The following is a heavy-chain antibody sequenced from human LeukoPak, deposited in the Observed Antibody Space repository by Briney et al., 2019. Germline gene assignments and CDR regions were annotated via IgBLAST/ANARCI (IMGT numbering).Heavy chain of an antibody. CDR1: GYSFTSYW. CDR3: ARGFDCSSTSCLWFDP. V-gene: IGHV5-10-1*01. J-gene: IGHJ5*02. Sequence: GESLRISCKGSGYSFTSYWISWVRQMPGKGLEWMGRIDPSDSYTNYSPSFQGHVTISADKSISTAYLQWSSLKASDTAVYYCARGFDCSSTSCLWFDPWGQGTLVTVSS. D-gene: IGHD2-2*01. CDR2: IDPSDSYT.